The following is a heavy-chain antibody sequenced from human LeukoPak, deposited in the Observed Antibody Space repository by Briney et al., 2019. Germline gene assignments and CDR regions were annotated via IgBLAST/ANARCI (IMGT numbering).Heavy chain of an antibody. V-gene: IGHV3-21*01. CDR1: GFTFSSYS. D-gene: IGHD1/OR15-1a*01. CDR3: ARESPVEQDSPFQH. Sequence: GGSLRLSCAASGFTFSSYSMNWVRQAPGKGLEWVSSISSSSSYIYYADSVKGRFTISRDNAKNSLYLQMNSLRAEDTAVYYCARESPVEQDSPFQHWGQGTLVTVSS. J-gene: IGHJ1*01. CDR2: ISSSSSYI.